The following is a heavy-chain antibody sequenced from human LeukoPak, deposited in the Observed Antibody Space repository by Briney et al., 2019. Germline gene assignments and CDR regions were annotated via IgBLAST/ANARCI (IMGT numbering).Heavy chain of an antibody. CDR3: ARHSGSPSDYYYGMDV. Sequence: GASVKVSCKASGYTFSSNGISWMRQAPGQGLEWMGWISAYNGNTNYAQKLQGRVTMTADTSTSTAYMELRSLRSDDTAVYYCARHSGSPSDYYYGMDVWGQGTTVTVSS. J-gene: IGHJ6*02. CDR2: ISAYNGNT. V-gene: IGHV1-18*01. D-gene: IGHD3-10*01. CDR1: GYTFSSNG.